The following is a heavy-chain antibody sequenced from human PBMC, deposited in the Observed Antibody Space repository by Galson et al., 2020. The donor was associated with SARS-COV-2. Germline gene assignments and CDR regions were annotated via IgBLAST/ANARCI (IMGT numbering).Heavy chain of an antibody. V-gene: IGHV4-38-2*02. D-gene: IGHD3-3*01. CDR3: ARAGYFDFWGATSTPFDY. CDR2: AYHTGTT. J-gene: IGHJ4*02. Sequence: SETLSLTCSVSGYHINSNYYWGWIRQPPGKGLEWIGSAYHTGTTHYNPSLKSQVTISLDSSRNQFSLSLSSVTATDTAVYYCARAGYFDFWGATSTPFDYWGQGALVTVSS. CDR1: GYHINSNYY.